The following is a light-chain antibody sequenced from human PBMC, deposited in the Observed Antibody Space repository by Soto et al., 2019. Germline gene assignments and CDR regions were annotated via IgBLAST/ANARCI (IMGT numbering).Light chain of an antibody. CDR2: KAS. CDR1: QSISSW. Sequence: DIQMTQSPSTLSASVGDRVTITCRASQSISSWLAWYQQKPGKAPKLLIYKASTLQTGVPSSFSGSASGTAFTLIIRSLQPDDFATYYCHQYNTYSLTFGGGTKVEIK. J-gene: IGKJ4*01. CDR3: HQYNTYSLT. V-gene: IGKV1-5*03.